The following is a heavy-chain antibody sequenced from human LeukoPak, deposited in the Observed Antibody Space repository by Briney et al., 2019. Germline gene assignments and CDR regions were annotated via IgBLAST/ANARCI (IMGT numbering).Heavy chain of an antibody. J-gene: IGHJ4*02. V-gene: IGHV4-59*08. D-gene: IGHD3-3*01. CDR3: ARQKLITIFGVVIILENDY. CDR1: GGSISNYY. Sequence: TPSETLSLTCTVSGGSISNYYWSWIRQPPGKGLEWIGYIYYSGSTNYNPSLKSRVTISVDTSKNQFSLKLSSVTAADTAVYYCARQKLITIFGVVIILENDYWGQGTLVTVSS. CDR2: IYYSGST.